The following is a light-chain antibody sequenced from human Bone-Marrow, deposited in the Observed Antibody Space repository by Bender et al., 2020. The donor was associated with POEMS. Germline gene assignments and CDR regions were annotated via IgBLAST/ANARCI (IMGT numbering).Light chain of an antibody. V-gene: IGLV1-47*01. J-gene: IGLJ1*01. CDR2: RSN. CDR1: SSNIGSNS. CDR3: AACYDSLSAYV. Sequence: QSVLTQPPSLSGPPGQKVTISCFGGSSNIGSNSVSWYQQFPGMAPKSLIYRSNQRPSGVPDRFSGPSPGTSASLAVGGVRSEGEADYYGAACYDSLSAYVFGSGTKVTVL.